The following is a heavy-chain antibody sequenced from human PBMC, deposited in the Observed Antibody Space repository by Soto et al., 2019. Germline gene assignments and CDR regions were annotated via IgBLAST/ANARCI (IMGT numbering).Heavy chain of an antibody. D-gene: IGHD3-10*01. CDR3: AHRRGYYGSGSYSGMFWFDP. J-gene: IGHJ5*02. CDR1: GFSLSTSGVA. V-gene: IGHV2-5*02. Sequence: QITLKESGPTLVKPTQTLTLTCTFSGFSLSTSGVAVGWIRQPPGKALEWLALIYWDDDKRYSPSLKSRLTIPKDNSKNQVVLTMTNMDPVDTATYYCAHRRGYYGSGSYSGMFWFDPWGQGTLVTVSS. CDR2: IYWDDDK.